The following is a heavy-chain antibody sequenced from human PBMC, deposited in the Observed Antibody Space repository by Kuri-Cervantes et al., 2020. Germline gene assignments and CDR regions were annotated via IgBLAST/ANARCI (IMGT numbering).Heavy chain of an antibody. V-gene: IGHV4-59*01. CDR3: ARRLGYCSGGSCYYMDV. J-gene: IGHJ6*03. Sequence: GSLRLSCTVSGGSISSYYWSWIRQPPGKGLEWIGYIYYSGSTNYNPSLKSRVTISVDTSKNQFSLKLSSVTAADTAVYYCARRLGYCSGGSCYYMDVWGKGTTVTVSS. CDR1: GGSISSYY. CDR2: IYYSGST. D-gene: IGHD2-15*01.